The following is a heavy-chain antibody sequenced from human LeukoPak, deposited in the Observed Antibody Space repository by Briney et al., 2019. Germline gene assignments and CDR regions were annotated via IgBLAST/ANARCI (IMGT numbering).Heavy chain of an antibody. CDR1: GFTFGFTFSSYT. J-gene: IGHJ4*02. CDR3: ASAYCGGDCPFDY. CDR2: ISSSSGTI. V-gene: IGHV3-48*01. D-gene: IGHD2-21*02. Sequence: GGSLRLSCAASGFTFGFTFSSYTMNWVRQAPGKGLEWVSYISSSSGTIYYADSVKGRFTISRDNAKNSLYLQMNSLRAEDTAVYYCASAYCGGDCPFDYWGQGTLVTVSS.